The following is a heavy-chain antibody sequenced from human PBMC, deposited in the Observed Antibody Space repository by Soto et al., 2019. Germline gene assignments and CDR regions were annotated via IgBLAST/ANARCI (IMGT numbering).Heavy chain of an antibody. CDR3: TRTDYYGSRSPNWFDP. CDR1: GYTFTSHD. D-gene: IGHD3-10*01. V-gene: IGHV1-8*01. CDR2: MNPNTGDT. J-gene: IGHJ5*02. Sequence: ASVKVSCKASGYTFTSHDIAWVRQATGQGLEWMGWMNPNTGDTGYAQNFQGRVIMTRNTSISTAYMELSSLRSEDTAVYYCTRTDYYGSRSPNWFDPWGQGTLVTVSS.